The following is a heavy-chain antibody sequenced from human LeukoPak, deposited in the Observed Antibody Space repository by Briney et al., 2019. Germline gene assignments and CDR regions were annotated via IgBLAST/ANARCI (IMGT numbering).Heavy chain of an antibody. D-gene: IGHD6-13*01. Sequence: PRGSLTLSCAASGFTFSSYSTHSVPQAPGKGLEWVAGIWYDGSNKYYADSVKGRFTISRDNSKDRLYLQMNSLRAEDMAVYYCARDVDQGIAENWGEGTLVTVSS. V-gene: IGHV3-33*01. CDR2: IWYDGSNK. CDR3: ARDVDQGIAEN. CDR1: GFTFSSYS. J-gene: IGHJ4*02.